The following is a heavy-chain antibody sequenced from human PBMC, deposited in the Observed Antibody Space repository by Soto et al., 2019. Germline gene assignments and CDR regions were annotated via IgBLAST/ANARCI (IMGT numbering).Heavy chain of an antibody. V-gene: IGHV3-48*01. Sequence: EVQLVESGGGLVQPGGSLRLSCAASGFTFSSYSMNWVRQAPGKGLEWVSYISSSSTTKYYADSVKGRFTISRDNAKNSLYLQMNSLRAEDTAVYYCARDGCSGSNCLNWFGPWGPGTLVTVSS. CDR1: GFTFSSYS. CDR2: ISSSSTTK. J-gene: IGHJ5*02. CDR3: ARDGCSGSNCLNWFGP. D-gene: IGHD2-15*01.